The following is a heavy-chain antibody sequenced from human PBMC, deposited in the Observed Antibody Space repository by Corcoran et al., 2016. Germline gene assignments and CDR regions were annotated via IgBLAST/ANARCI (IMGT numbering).Heavy chain of an antibody. Sequence: QVKLVESGGGVVQPGRSLRLSCAASGFTFSSYGMHWVRQAPGKGLEWVAVISYDGSNKYYADSVKGRFTISRDNSKNTLYLPMNSLRAEDTAVYYCAKSPAGPIVGATQYFQHWGHGTLVTVSS. CDR3: AKSPAGPIVGATQYFQH. CDR1: GFTFSSYG. J-gene: IGHJ1*01. V-gene: IGHV3-30*18. CDR2: ISYDGSNK. D-gene: IGHD1-26*01.